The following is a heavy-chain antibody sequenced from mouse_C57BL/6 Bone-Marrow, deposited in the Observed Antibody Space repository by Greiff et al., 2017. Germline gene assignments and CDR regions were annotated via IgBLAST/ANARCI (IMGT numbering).Heavy chain of an antibody. V-gene: IGHV1-64*01. D-gene: IGHD2-3*01. CDR1: GYTFTSYW. CDR3: ARDGYYGGAMDY. CDR2: IHPNSGST. J-gene: IGHJ4*01. Sequence: VQLQQQPGAELVKPGASVKLSCKASGYTFTSYWMHWVKQRPGQGLEWIGMIHPNSGSTNYNEKFKSKATLTVDKSSSTAYMQLSSLTSEDSAVYYCARDGYYGGAMDYWGQGTSVTVSS.